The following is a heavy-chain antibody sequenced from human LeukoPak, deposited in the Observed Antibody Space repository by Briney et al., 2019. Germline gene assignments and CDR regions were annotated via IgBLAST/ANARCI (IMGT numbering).Heavy chain of an antibody. J-gene: IGHJ5*02. CDR2: IYSCDSDT. CDR3: ARGIVVVPAAIGWFDL. V-gene: IGHV5-51*01. CDR1: GCIFTSYC. Sequence: AAEALLISCNGSGCIFTSYCIGRVRPQPPEKLQGRGIIYSCDSDTRYSPSFQGQVTISADKSNSPDHLQWSSLKASDPAMYYWARGIVVVPAAIGWFDLWRQGTLVRVPS. D-gene: IGHD2-2*02.